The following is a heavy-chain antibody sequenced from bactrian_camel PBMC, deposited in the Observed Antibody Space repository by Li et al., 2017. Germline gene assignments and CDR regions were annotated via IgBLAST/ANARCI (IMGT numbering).Heavy chain of an antibody. J-gene: IGHJ6*01. CDR3: AADRWPEGSFPRCDFAH. CDR1: RYVYVYDC. V-gene: IGHV3S53*01. Sequence: VQLVESGGGSVQAGGSLRLSCLASRYVYVYDCMGWFRQAPGKEREAVASINSDGNIEYGDSVLSRFTISKDNIKNTLYLQMNNLKPEDSAMYYCAADRWPEGSFPRCDFAHWGQGTQVTV. D-gene: IGHD6*01. CDR2: INSDGNI.